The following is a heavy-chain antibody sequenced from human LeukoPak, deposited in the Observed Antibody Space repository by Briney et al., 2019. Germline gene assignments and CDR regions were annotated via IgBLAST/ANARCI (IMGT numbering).Heavy chain of an antibody. CDR3: ARGAGYDFWSGPRGSYYYMDV. V-gene: IGHV1-46*01. Sequence: ASVKVSCKASGYTFTGYYMHWVRQAPGQGLEWVGIINPXXGSTSYAQKFQGRVTMTRDTSTSTVYMELSSLRSEDTAVYYCARGAGYDFWSGPRGSYYYMDVWGKGTTVTVSS. D-gene: IGHD3-3*01. CDR1: GYTFTGYY. J-gene: IGHJ6*03. CDR2: INPXXGST.